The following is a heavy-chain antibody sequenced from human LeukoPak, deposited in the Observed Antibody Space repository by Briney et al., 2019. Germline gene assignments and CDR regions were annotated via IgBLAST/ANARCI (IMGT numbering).Heavy chain of an antibody. CDR1: GGSFSGYY. D-gene: IGHD3-10*01. CDR3: ARTPRRYYGSGSSFDY. J-gene: IGHJ4*02. CDR2: INHSGST. Sequence: SETLSLTCAIYGGSFSGYYWSWIRRPPGKGLEWIGEINHSGSTNYNPSLKSRVTISVDTSKNQFSLKLSSVTAADTAVYYCARTPRRYYGSGSSFDYWGQGTLVTVSS. V-gene: IGHV4-34*01.